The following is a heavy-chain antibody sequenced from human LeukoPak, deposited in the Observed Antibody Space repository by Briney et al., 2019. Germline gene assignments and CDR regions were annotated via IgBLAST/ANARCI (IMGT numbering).Heavy chain of an antibody. CDR1: GFTFSSYW. V-gene: IGHV3-74*01. CDR2: INGDGSST. J-gene: IGHJ3*02. D-gene: IGHD2-8*01. CDR3: ARDPGGNQNGLDI. Sequence: PGGSLRLSCAASGFTFSSYWMHWVRQAPGKGLVWVSRINGDGSSTSDADSVEGRFTISRDNAKNTLFLQMNSLRVEDTAVYYCARDPGGNQNGLDIWGQGTMVTVSS.